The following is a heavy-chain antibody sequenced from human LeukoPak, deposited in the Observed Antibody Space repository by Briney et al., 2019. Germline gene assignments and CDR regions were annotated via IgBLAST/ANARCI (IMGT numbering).Heavy chain of an antibody. V-gene: IGHV1-2*02. D-gene: IGHD2-2*02. CDR1: GYTFTSYD. CDR3: ARSSGVVVPAAIDY. J-gene: IGHJ4*02. CDR2: INPNSGGT. Sequence: ASVKVSCKASGYTFTSYDINWVRQAPGQGLEWMGWINPNSGGTNYAQKFQGRVTMTRDTSISTAYMELSRLRSDDTAVYYCARSSGVVVPAAIDYWGQGTLVTVSS.